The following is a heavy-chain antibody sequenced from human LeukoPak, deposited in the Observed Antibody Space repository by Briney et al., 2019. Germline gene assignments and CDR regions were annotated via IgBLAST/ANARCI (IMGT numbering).Heavy chain of an antibody. V-gene: IGHV4-4*02. CDR1: GGSISSSNW. J-gene: IGHJ4*02. D-gene: IGHD5-18*01. CDR3: ARGHRPSGQSYGLTYYFDY. Sequence: SETLSLTCAVSGGSISSSNWWSWVRQPPGKGLEWIGEIYHNGSINYNPSLKSRVTMSIDTSKNQFSLKLTSVTAADTAVYFCARGHRPSGQSYGLTYYFDYWGQGTLVTVSS. CDR2: IYHNGSI.